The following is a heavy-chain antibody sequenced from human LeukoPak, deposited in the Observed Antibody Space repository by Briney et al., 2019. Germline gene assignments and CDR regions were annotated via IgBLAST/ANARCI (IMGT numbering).Heavy chain of an antibody. CDR3: AGALTPGYCSGGTCSYFDY. V-gene: IGHV4-59*01. D-gene: IGHD2-15*01. J-gene: IGHJ4*02. Sequence: SETLSLTCTVSGGSIRSYYWSWIRQPPGKGLEWIGYIYYSGSTNSNPSLKSRVTISVDTSKNQFSLKVSSVTAADTAVYYCAGALTPGYCSGGTCSYFDYWGQGTLVTVSS. CDR1: GGSIRSYY. CDR2: IYYSGST.